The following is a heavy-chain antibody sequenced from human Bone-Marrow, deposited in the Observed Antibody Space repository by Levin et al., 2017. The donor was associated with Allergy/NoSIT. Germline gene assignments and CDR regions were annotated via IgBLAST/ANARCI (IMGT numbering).Heavy chain of an antibody. CDR2: MYSGGST. CDR1: EFNVRNNY. Sequence: GGSLRLSCEVSEFNVRNNYMSWVRQAPGKGLEWVSFMYSGGSTHYAESVKGRFTISRDNMKNTLHLQMNSLRAEDTAVYYCVRRWQWGQGTLVTVSS. J-gene: IGHJ4*02. V-gene: IGHV3-66*04. CDR3: VRRWQ. D-gene: IGHD2-15*01.